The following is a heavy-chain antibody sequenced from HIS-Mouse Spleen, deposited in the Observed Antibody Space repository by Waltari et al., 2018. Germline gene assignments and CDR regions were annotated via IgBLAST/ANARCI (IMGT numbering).Heavy chain of an antibody. V-gene: IGHV4-4*07. J-gene: IGHJ4*02. D-gene: IGHD1-26*01. CDR1: GGSISSYY. CDR2: IYTSGST. CDR3: ARDLIGRGSYYFDY. Sequence: QVQLQESGPGLVKPSETLSLTCTVSGGSISSYYWRWIRQPAGKGLEWIGRIYTSGSTNYNPSLKSRVTMSVDTSKNQFSLKLSSVTAADTAVYYCARDLIGRGSYYFDYWGQGTLVTVSS.